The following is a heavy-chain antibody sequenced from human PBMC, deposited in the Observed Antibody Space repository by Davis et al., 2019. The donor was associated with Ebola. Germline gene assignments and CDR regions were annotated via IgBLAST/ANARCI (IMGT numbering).Heavy chain of an antibody. CDR2: INPNSGGT. V-gene: IGHV1-2*02. Sequence: ASVKVSCKASGYTFTGYYMHWVRQAPGQGLEWMGWINPNSGGTNYAQKFQGRVTMTRDTSISTAYMELSRLRSDDTAVYYCARIPSPLGGTIFGVVFDWGQGTLVTVSS. D-gene: IGHD3-3*01. CDR1: GYTFTGYY. CDR3: ARIPSPLGGTIFGVVFD. J-gene: IGHJ4*02.